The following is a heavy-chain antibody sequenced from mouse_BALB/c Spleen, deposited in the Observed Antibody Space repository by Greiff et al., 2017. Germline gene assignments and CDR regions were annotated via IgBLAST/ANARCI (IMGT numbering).Heavy chain of an antibody. V-gene: IGHV3-1*02. Sequence: DVKLQESGPDLVKPSQSLSLTCTVTGYSITSGYSWHWIRQFPGNKLEWMGYIHYSGSTNYNPSLKSRISITRDTSKNQFFLQLNSVTTEDTATYYCARGDYDVPWFAYWGQGTLVTVSA. D-gene: IGHD2-4*01. CDR3: ARGDYDVPWFAY. J-gene: IGHJ3*01. CDR2: IHYSGST. CDR1: GYSITSGYS.